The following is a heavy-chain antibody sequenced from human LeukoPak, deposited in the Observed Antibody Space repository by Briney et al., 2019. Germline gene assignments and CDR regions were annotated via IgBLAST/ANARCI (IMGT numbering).Heavy chain of an antibody. CDR1: GFTFSNTW. V-gene: IGHV3-15*01. J-gene: IGHJ4*02. CDR2: IKSKSDGGTI. CDR3: TTEGEVVRGVSLDC. Sequence: GGSLRLSCAASGFTFSNTWMNWVRQAPGKGLEWVGRIKSKSDGGTIDYAAPVKGRFTISRDDSKNTLYLQMNSLKTEDTAVYYCTTEGEVVRGVSLDCWGQGTLVTVSS. D-gene: IGHD3-10*01.